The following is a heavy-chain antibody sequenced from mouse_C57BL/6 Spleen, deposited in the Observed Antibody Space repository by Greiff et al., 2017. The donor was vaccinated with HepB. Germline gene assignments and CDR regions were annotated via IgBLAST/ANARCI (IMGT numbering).Heavy chain of an antibody. V-gene: IGHV1-69*01. CDR2: IDPSDSYT. J-gene: IGHJ2*01. CDR3: ASGEGSGYYFDY. D-gene: IGHD3-2*02. CDR1: GYTFTSYW. Sequence: QVQLQQPGAELVMPGASVKLSCKASGYTFTSYWMHWVKQRPGQGLEWIGEIDPSDSYTNYNQKFKGKSTLTVDKSSSTAYMQLSSLTSEDSAVYYCASGEGSGYYFDYWGQGTTLTVSS.